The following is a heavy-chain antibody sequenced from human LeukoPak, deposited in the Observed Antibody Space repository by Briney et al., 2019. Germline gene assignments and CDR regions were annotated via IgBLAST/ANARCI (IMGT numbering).Heavy chain of an antibody. CDR1: GGSISSYY. CDR2: IYYSGCT. J-gene: IGHJ5*02. CDR3: ARAFRSTGGRNWFDP. V-gene: IGHV4-59*01. Sequence: SETLSLTCTVSGGSISSYYWSWIRQPPGKGLEWIGYIYYSGCTNYNPSLKSRVTISVDTSKNQFSLKLSSVTAADTAVYYCARAFRSTGGRNWFDPWGQGTLVTVSS. D-gene: IGHD3-16*01.